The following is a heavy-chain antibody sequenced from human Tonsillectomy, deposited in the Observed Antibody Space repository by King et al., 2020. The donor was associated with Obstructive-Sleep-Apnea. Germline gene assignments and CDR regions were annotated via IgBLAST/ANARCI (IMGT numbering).Heavy chain of an antibody. Sequence: QLVQSGAEVKKPGSSVKVSCKASGGTFSSYAISWVRQAPGQGLEWMGGIIPIFGTANYAQKFQGRVTITADESTRTAYMALSSLRSEDTAVYYCARTGAGMIVVAEDYWGQGTLVTVSS. V-gene: IGHV1-69*12. J-gene: IGHJ4*02. CDR3: ARTGAGMIVVAEDY. CDR1: GGTFSSYA. D-gene: IGHD3-22*01. CDR2: IIPIFGTA.